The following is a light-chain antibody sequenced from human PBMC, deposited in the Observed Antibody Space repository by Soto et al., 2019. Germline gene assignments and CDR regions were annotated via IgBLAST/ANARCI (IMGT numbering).Light chain of an antibody. Sequence: QSALTQPASVSGSPGQSITISCTGSSSDVGGYNYVSWYQQHPGKAPKVMNYEVSNRPSGVSNRFSGSKSGNTASLTISGLQAEDEADYYCSSSTGSSTLVFGGGTKLTVL. CDR2: EVS. CDR3: SSSTGSSTLV. CDR1: SSDVGGYNY. J-gene: IGLJ3*02. V-gene: IGLV2-14*01.